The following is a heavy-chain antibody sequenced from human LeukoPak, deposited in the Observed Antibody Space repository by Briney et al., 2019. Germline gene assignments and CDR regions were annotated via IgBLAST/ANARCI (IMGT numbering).Heavy chain of an antibody. V-gene: IGHV1-2*06. J-gene: IGHJ4*02. Sequence: ASVKVSCTASGYTFTGYYMHWVRQAPGQGLEWMGRINPNSGGTNYAQKFQGRVTMTRDTSISTAYMELRSLRSDDTAVYYCASPATEYCGGDCPFDYWGQGTLVTVSS. CDR1: GYTFTGYY. D-gene: IGHD2-21*02. CDR2: INPNSGGT. CDR3: ASPATEYCGGDCPFDY.